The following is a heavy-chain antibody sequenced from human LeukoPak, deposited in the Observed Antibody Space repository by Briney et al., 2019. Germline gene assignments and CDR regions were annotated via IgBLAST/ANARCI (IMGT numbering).Heavy chain of an antibody. CDR3: ARSGSYSHPGDY. CDR1: GGSISSYY. Sequence: SETLSLTCTVSGGSISSYYWSWIRQPPGKGLDWIGYISFSGSTNYNPSLKSRVTMSLDTSKNQFSLKLSSVTAADTAVYYCARSGSYSHPGDYWGQGTLVTVSS. CDR2: ISFSGST. V-gene: IGHV4-59*01. D-gene: IGHD3-10*01. J-gene: IGHJ4*02.